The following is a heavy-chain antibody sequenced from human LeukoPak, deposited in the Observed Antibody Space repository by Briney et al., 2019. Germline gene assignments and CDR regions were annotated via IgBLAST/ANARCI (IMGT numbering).Heavy chain of an antibody. J-gene: IGHJ6*03. V-gene: IGHV1-69*05. D-gene: IGHD4-11*01. CDR3: ARGVTTASYYYYYMDV. CDR1: GGTFSSYA. CDR2: VIPIFGTA. Sequence: GASVKVSCKASGGTFSSYAISWVRQAPGQGLEWMGGVIPIFGTANYAQKFQGRVTITTDESTSTAYMELSSLRSEDTAVYYCARGVTTASYYYYYMDVWGKGTTVTVSS.